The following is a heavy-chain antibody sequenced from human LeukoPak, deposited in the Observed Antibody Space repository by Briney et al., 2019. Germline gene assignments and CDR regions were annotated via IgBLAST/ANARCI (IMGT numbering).Heavy chain of an antibody. CDR2: ISSAGTYI. D-gene: IGHD2-2*01. CDR3: AREKVSCSSTSCSV. J-gene: IGHJ4*02. V-gene: IGHV3-21*01. Sequence: GGSLRLSCAASGFTFSIYSMIWLRQAPGKGLEWVSSISSAGTYIYYADSVKGRFTISRDNAKNSLYLQMNSLRADDTAVYYCAREKVSCSSTSCSVWGQGTLVTVSS. CDR1: GFTFSIYS.